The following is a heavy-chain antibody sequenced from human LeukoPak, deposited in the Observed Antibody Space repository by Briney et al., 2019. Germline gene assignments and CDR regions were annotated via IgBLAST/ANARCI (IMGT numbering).Heavy chain of an antibody. V-gene: IGHV4-39*01. Sequence: SETLSLTCTVSGGSISSSGYYWGWIRQPPGNGLEWIASIYYSGSTYYNPSLKSRVTISVDTSKNQLSLKLSSLTAADTAVYYCARHEYSGSYYGLSWFDPWGQGTLVTVSS. J-gene: IGHJ5*02. D-gene: IGHD1-26*01. CDR2: IYYSGST. CDR3: ARHEYSGSYYGLSWFDP. CDR1: GGSISSSGYY.